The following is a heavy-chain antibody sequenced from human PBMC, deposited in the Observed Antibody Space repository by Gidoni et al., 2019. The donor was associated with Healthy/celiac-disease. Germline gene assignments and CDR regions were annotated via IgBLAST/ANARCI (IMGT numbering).Heavy chain of an antibody. V-gene: IGHV4-39*01. CDR3: ASQERLWFGEELW. CDR2: IYYSGST. Sequence: QLQLQESGPGLVKPSETLSLTCTVSGGSIISSSYYWGWLRQPPGKGLEWIGSIYYSGSTYYNPSLKSRVTISVDTSKNQFSLKLSSVTAADTAVYYCASQERLWFGEELWWGQGTLVTVSS. J-gene: IGHJ4*02. CDR1: GGSIISSSYY. D-gene: IGHD3-10*01.